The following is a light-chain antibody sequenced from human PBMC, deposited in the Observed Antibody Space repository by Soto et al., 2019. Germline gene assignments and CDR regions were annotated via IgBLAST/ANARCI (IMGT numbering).Light chain of an antibody. CDR1: RSLLHSNGYNY. Sequence: DIVMTQSPLSLSVTPGEPASISCRSSRSLLHSNGYNYLDWYLQRPGQSPQLLIYLGSNRASGVPDRFSVDGSGTACSLKISRLEAEDVGVYYCMQVLQTPYTFGQGTKLEIK. V-gene: IGKV2-28*01. CDR2: LGS. CDR3: MQVLQTPYT. J-gene: IGKJ2*01.